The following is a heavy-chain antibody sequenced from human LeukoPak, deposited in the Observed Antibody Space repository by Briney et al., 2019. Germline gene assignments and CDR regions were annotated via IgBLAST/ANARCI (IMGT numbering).Heavy chain of an antibody. V-gene: IGHV4-59*01. J-gene: IGHJ4*02. CDR3: ARTYSSSSPFDY. Sequence: SETLSLTCTVSGGSISSYYWSWIRQPPGKGLEWIGYIYYSGSTNYNPSLKSRVTISVDTSKNQFSLKLSSVTAADTAVYYCARTYSSSSPFDYWGQGTLVTVSS. CDR2: IYYSGST. D-gene: IGHD6-6*01. CDR1: GGSISSYY.